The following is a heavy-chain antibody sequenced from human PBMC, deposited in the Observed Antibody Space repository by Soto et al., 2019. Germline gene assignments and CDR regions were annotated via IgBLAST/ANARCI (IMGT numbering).Heavy chain of an antibody. CDR1: GDSIRNSPFS. J-gene: IGHJ6*02. V-gene: IGHV4-39*07. CDR3: ARGFGWGVRGVISYYYYYGMDV. CDR2: IYHTGNA. Sequence: ASETLSLTCTVSGDSIRNSPFSLAWVRQPPGEGMEWIGSIYHTGNAYYNPSLKSRVTISVDTSKNQFSLKLSSVTAADTAVYYCARGFGWGVRGVISYYYYYGMDVWGQGTTVTVSS. D-gene: IGHD3-10*01.